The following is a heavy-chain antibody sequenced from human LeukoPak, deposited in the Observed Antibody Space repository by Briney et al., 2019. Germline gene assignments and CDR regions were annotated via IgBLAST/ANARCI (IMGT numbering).Heavy chain of an antibody. Sequence: SQTLSLTCTVSGGSISSADYYWSWIRQPPGKGLEWIGYIYYSRSTYYNPSLKSRVTTSGDTSKNQFSLKLSSVTAADTAVYYCARGGEVRGFWFDPWGQGTLVPVSS. D-gene: IGHD3-16*01. V-gene: IGHV4-30-4*08. CDR3: ARGGEVRGFWFDP. CDR2: IYYSRST. CDR1: GGSISSADYY. J-gene: IGHJ5*02.